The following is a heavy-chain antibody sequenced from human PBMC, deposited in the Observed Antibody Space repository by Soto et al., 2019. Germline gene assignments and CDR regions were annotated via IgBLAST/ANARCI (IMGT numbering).Heavy chain of an antibody. CDR1: GGSFSGYY. J-gene: IGHJ6*02. D-gene: IGHD4-17*01. CDR3: ARSEFYEVTRTYYYGMDV. Sequence: SETLSLTCAVYGGSFSGYYWGWIRQPPGKGLEWIGSIYHSGSTYYNPSLKSRVTISVDTSKNQFSLKVSSVTAADTAVYYCARSEFYEVTRTYYYGMDVWGQGTTVTVSS. CDR2: IYHSGST. V-gene: IGHV4-38-2*01.